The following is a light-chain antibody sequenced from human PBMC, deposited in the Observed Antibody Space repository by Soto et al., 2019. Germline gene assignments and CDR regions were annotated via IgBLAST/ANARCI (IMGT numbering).Light chain of an antibody. CDR2: DAS. CDR3: QQRSSWPLT. Sequence: EIVLTQSPATLSLSPGETATLSCRASQSVSSSLAWYQQIPGQTPKLLIYDASNRDTGVPARFSGSGSGTDFTLTVSSLEPEDFAAYYCQQRSSWPLTFGGGTKVEIK. J-gene: IGKJ4*01. CDR1: QSVSSS. V-gene: IGKV3-11*01.